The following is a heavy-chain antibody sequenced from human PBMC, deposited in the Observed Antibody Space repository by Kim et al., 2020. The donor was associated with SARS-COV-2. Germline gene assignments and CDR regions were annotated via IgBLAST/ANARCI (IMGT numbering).Heavy chain of an antibody. J-gene: IGHJ5*02. CDR3: ARGPIAAAGFNWFDP. V-gene: IGHV4-34*01. Sequence: SETLSLTCAVYGGSFSGYYWSWIRQPPGKGLEWIGEINHSGSTNYNPSLKSRVTISVDTSKNQFSLKLSSVTAADTAVYYCARGPIAAAGFNWFDPWGQG. CDR1: GGSFSGYY. CDR2: INHSGST. D-gene: IGHD6-13*01.